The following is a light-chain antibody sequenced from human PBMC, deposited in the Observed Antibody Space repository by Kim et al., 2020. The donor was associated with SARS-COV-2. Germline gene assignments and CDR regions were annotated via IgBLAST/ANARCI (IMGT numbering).Light chain of an antibody. CDR1: QSVKSN. CDR3: QHYNIWPPFT. J-gene: IGKJ2*01. Sequence: EIVMTQSPATLSVSPGERATLSCRASQSVKSNLAWYQHKVGQAPRLLIYDASTRATGVPARFSGSGSGTEFTLTISSLQSEDLAVYYCQHYNIWPPFTFGQGTKVDIK. V-gene: IGKV3-15*01. CDR2: DAS.